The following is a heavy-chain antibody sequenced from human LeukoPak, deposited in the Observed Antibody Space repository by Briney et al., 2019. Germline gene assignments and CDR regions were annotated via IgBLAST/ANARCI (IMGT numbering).Heavy chain of an antibody. CDR2: IYSAGTT. V-gene: IGHV4-4*07. J-gene: IGHJ5*02. D-gene: IGHD5-12*01. Sequence: PSETLSLTCTVSGGSMGSYYWAWLRQPAGKGLEWIGRIYSAGTTTYNPALKSRVTMSIDMSKNQFSLTVRSMTAADTAVYYCARDKAWLDPWGQGTLVTVSS. CDR3: ARDKAWLDP. CDR1: GGSMGSYY.